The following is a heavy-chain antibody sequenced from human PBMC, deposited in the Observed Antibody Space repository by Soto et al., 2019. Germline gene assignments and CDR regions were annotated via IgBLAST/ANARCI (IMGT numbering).Heavy chain of an antibody. J-gene: IGHJ4*02. V-gene: IGHV1-69*12. CDR1: GGTFSSYA. CDR3: ARPPLGYCSGGSCYFPHY. CDR2: IIPIFGTA. D-gene: IGHD2-15*01. Sequence: QVQLVQSGAEVKKPGSSVKVSCKASGGTFSSYAISWVRQAPGQGLEWMGGIIPIFGTANYAQKFQGRVTITADESTSTAYMELSSLRSEDTAVYYCARPPLGYCSGGSCYFPHYWGQGTLVTVSS.